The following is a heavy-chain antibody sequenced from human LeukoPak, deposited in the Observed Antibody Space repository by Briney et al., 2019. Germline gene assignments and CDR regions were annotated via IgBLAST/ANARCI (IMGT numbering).Heavy chain of an antibody. Sequence: GGSLRLSCAAPGFTVSNTYMSWVRQAPGKGLEWVSVIYSGGRTYYADSVKDRFAISRDASKNTLYLQMNSLRAEDTAVYYCASPASSGEHGSYFFAYWGQGTLVTVSS. CDR1: GFTVSNTY. J-gene: IGHJ4*02. V-gene: IGHV3-66*01. CDR3: ASPASSGEHGSYFFAY. CDR2: IYSGGRT. D-gene: IGHD3-10*01.